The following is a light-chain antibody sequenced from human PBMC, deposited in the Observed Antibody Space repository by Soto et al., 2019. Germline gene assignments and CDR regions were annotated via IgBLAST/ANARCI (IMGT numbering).Light chain of an antibody. V-gene: IGKV3-15*01. Sequence: EIVLTQSPGSLSLSPGERATLSCRASQSVSSSYLAWYQQKPGQAPRLLIYGASTRATGIPARFSGRGSGTEFTLTIISLQSEDFAVYYCQQYNSWHPMYTFGQGTKVDSK. CDR3: QQYNSWHPMYT. CDR1: QSVSSSY. J-gene: IGKJ2*01. CDR2: GAS.